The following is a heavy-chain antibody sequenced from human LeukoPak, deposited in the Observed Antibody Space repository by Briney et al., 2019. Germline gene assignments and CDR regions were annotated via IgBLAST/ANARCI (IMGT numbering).Heavy chain of an antibody. CDR3: ASWGAGGNS. J-gene: IGHJ4*02. D-gene: IGHD3-16*01. Sequence: GGSLRLSCEASGFTLSTYWMNWVRQVPGKGLDWVANINPDGSGKRCGLCEGPIHHRQRQCRQLTVSAMYSLRAEDTAVYYCASWGAGGNSWGQGTLVTVSS. CDR2: INPDGSGK. CDR1: GFTLSTYW. V-gene: IGHV3-7*01.